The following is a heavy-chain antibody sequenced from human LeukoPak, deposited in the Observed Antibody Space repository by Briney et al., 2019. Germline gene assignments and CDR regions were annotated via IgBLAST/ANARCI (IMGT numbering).Heavy chain of an antibody. J-gene: IGHJ6*02. CDR2: INHSGST. D-gene: IGHD3-22*01. Sequence: TETLSLTCAVYGGSFSGYYWSWIRQPPGKGLEWIGEINHSGSTNSNPSLKSRVTISVDTSKNQFSLKLSSVTAADTAVYYCARDPDFDSSGYYPYYYYYNMDVWGQGTTVTVSS. V-gene: IGHV4-34*01. CDR1: GGSFSGYY. CDR3: ARDPDFDSSGYYPYYYYYNMDV.